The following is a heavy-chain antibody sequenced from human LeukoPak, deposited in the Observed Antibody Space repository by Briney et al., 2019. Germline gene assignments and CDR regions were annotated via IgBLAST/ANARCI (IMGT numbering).Heavy chain of an antibody. CDR3: ARDAGKGSKDFEFDY. CDR2: ISAPGDST. V-gene: IGHV3-23*01. D-gene: IGHD1-14*01. J-gene: IGHJ4*02. Sequence: GGSLSLSCAASGFTFTDHVMHWVRQAPGKGLEWVSSISAPGDSTYYADSVKGRFTISRDNSKNTLFLLMNTPRAEDTAVYYCARDAGKGSKDFEFDYWGQGVRVIVSS. CDR1: GFTFTDHV.